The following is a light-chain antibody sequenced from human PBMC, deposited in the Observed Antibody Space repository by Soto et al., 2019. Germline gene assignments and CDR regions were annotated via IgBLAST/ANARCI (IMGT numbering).Light chain of an antibody. CDR2: WAS. Sequence: DIVMTQSPDSLAVSLGERAIIHCKSSQSVLFSSNNKNYLAWYQQRPGQPPKLLIYWASTRHSGVPDRFSGSESRTDFTLTISSLQAEDVAVYYCHQFYSPPQPFGQGTKVEIK. CDR1: QSVLFSSNNKNY. J-gene: IGKJ1*01. V-gene: IGKV4-1*01. CDR3: HQFYSPPQP.